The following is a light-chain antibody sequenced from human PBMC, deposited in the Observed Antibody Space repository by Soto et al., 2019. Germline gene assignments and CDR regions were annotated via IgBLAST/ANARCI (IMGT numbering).Light chain of an antibody. V-gene: IGLV2-14*01. J-gene: IGLJ3*02. CDR1: SSDIGGYNY. CDR2: EVS. CDR3: TSYTSNSGLYVL. Sequence: QSALTQPASVSGSPGQSITISCTGTSSDIGGYNYVSWYQHHPGKAPKLMIFEVSNRPSGVSNRFSGSKSGNTASLTISGLQAEDEADYYCTSYTSNSGLYVLFGGGTQLTVL.